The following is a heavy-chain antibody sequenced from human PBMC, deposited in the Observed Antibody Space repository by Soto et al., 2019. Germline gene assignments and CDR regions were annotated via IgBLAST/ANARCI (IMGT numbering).Heavy chain of an antibody. CDR3: ARGGSMFGVGATRVYYYYYGMDV. CDR1: GFTFSSYD. V-gene: IGHV3-13*01. Sequence: PGGSLRLSCAASGFTFSSYDMHWVRQATGKGLEWVSAIGTAGDTYYPGSVKGRFTISRENAKNSLYLQMNSLRAGDTAVYYCARGGSMFGVGATRVYYYYYGMDVWGQGTTVTVSS. J-gene: IGHJ6*02. CDR2: IGTAGDT. D-gene: IGHD1-26*01.